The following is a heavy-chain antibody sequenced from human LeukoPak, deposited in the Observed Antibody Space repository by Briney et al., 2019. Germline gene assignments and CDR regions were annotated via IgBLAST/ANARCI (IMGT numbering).Heavy chain of an antibody. J-gene: IGHJ4*02. V-gene: IGHV3-23*01. D-gene: IGHD6-19*01. Sequence: PGGSLRLSCAASGFTFSSFAIAWVRRAQGKGLEWVSAISASGGTTHYAGSVKGRFTISRDNSKNTVNLQMDSLRAEDTAVYYCAKDYSSGWYFDYWGQGNLVTVSS. CDR1: GFTFSSFA. CDR3: AKDYSSGWYFDY. CDR2: ISASGGTT.